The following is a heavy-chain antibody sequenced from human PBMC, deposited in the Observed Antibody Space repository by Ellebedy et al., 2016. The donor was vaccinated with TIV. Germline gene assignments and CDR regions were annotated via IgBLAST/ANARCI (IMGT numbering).Heavy chain of an antibody. CDR2: IKQDGSEK. CDR1: GFTFSSNW. J-gene: IGHJ6*02. D-gene: IGHD5-12*01. CDR3: ARKLVATIGHYYYYGLDV. Sequence: GESLKISCAASGFTFSSNWMSWVRQTPGKGLEWVAYIKQDGSEKYYVDSVKGRFTISRDNAKNSLHLQMNSLRAEDTAVYFCARKLVATIGHYYYYGLDVWGQGTTVTVSS. V-gene: IGHV3-7*01.